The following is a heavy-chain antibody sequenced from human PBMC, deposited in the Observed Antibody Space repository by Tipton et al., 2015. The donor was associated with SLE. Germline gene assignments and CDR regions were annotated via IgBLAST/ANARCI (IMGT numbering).Heavy chain of an antibody. CDR1: NGSINLYY. V-gene: IGHV4-34*01. CDR2: INHSGST. D-gene: IGHD3-16*01. Sequence: TLSLTCTVSNGSINLYYWTWIRQPPGKGLEWIGEINHSGSTNYNPSLKSRVTFSVDTSKNQVSLRLSSATAADTAVYYCARGGGPRGYYFDSWGQGTLVIVSS. CDR3: ARGGGPRGYYFDS. J-gene: IGHJ4*02.